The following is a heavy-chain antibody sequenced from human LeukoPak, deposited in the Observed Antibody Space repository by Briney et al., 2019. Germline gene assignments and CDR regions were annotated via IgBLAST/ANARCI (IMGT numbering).Heavy chain of an antibody. Sequence: PGGSLRLSCAASGFTFSSYGMHWVRQDPGKGLEWVAVIWYDGSNKYYADSVKGRFTISRDNSKNTLYLQMNSLRAEDTAVYYCARDAGYSYGYIYYYYGMDVWGKGTTVTVSS. D-gene: IGHD5-18*01. CDR1: GFTFSSYG. CDR3: ARDAGYSYGYIYYYYGMDV. J-gene: IGHJ6*04. CDR2: IWYDGSNK. V-gene: IGHV3-33*01.